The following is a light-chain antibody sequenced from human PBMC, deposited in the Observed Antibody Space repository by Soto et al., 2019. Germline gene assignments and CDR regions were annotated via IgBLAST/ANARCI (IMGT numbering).Light chain of an antibody. Sequence: IQLTQSPSSLSASVGDRVTITCRASQGISSYLAWYQQKPGKAPKLLIYAASTLQSGVPSRFSGSGSGTEFTLTISSLQPDDFATYFCQQYNFYPWTFGQGTRVEIK. CDR2: AAS. J-gene: IGKJ1*01. CDR3: QQYNFYPWT. V-gene: IGKV1-9*01. CDR1: QGISSY.